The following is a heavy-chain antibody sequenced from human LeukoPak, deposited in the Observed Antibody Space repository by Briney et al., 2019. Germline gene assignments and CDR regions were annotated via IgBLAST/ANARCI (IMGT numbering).Heavy chain of an antibody. D-gene: IGHD3-10*01. CDR3: ARGLRTTMVRGIIITGRNWFDP. CDR1: GGSISSYY. V-gene: IGHV4-4*07. CDR2: IYTSGST. J-gene: IGHJ5*02. Sequence: SETLSLTCTVSGGSISSYYWSWIRQPAGKGLEWIGRIYTSGSTNYNPSLKSRVTMSVDTSKNQFSLKLSSVTAADTAVYYCARGLRTTMVRGIIITGRNWFDPWGQGTLVTVSS.